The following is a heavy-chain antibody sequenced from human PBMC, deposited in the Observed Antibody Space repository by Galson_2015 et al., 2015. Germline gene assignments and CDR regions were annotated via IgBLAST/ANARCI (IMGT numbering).Heavy chain of an antibody. V-gene: IGHV1-69*02. J-gene: IGHJ4*02. D-gene: IGHD3-3*01. Sequence: SVKVSCKASGGTFSSYPISWVRQAPGQGLEWMGRIIPTLGIANYAQKFQGRVTITADKSTSTAYMELSSVTAADTAVYYCVGFGVRFLEWSEVDYWGQGTLVTVSS. CDR1: GGTFSSYP. CDR3: VGFGVRFLEWSEVDY. CDR2: IIPTLGIA.